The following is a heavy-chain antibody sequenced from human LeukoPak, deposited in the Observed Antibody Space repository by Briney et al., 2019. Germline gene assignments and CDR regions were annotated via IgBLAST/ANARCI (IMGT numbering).Heavy chain of an antibody. D-gene: IGHD3-22*01. CDR3: AKVEGYYDSSGYPPLDAFGI. V-gene: IGHV3-21*04. CDR1: GFTFSSYS. J-gene: IGHJ3*02. Sequence: GGSLRLSCAASGFTFSSYSMNWIRQAPGKGLEWVSSTSSSTSYIYYADSVKGRFTISRDNSKNTQYLQMNSLRAEDTAVYYCAKVEGYYDSSGYPPLDAFGIWGQGTMVTVSS. CDR2: TSSSTSYI.